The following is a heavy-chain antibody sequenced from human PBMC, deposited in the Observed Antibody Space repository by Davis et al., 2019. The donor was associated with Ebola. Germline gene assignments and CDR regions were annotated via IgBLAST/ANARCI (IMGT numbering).Heavy chain of an antibody. V-gene: IGHV5-10-1*01. J-gene: IGHJ4*02. CDR1: GYCITRYW. D-gene: IGHD4-11*01. CDR2: IDPGYSNT. CDR3: ASAIYSDFLDF. Sequence: GESLMTSCKGSGYCITRYWIGPLLQMHGPGLQWIGKIDPGYSNTIYSPSFRGHVTISADNTIATAYLQWSNLEASDTGIYYCASAIYSDFLDFWGQGTLVTVSS.